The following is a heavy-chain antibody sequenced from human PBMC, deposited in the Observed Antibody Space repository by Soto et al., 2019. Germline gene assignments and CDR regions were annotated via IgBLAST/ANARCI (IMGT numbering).Heavy chain of an antibody. CDR2: INTYSDKT. D-gene: IGHD3-10*01. Sequence: QVQLVQSGPEVKKPGASVKVSCKASGYTFGIYSITWVRQAPGQGLEWLGGINTYSDKTYNAQKVQGRVTLTTETSTNTAYMDMRSLRSDDRAGYDCARGYGHPAASTGFDYWGQGTLVSVSS. J-gene: IGHJ4*02. CDR1: GYTFGIYS. CDR3: ARGYGHPAASTGFDY. V-gene: IGHV1-18*01.